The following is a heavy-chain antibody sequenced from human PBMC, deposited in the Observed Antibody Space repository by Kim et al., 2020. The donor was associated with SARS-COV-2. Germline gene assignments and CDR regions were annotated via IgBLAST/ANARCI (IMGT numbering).Heavy chain of an antibody. CDR3: ARCQGAFNI. CDR2: YS. V-gene: IGHV6-1*01. J-gene: IGHJ3*02. D-gene: IGHD2-15*01. Sequence: YSEYAVSVKSRITINADTSKNQFSMQLNSVTPEDTAVYYCARCQGAFNIWGQGTMVTVSS.